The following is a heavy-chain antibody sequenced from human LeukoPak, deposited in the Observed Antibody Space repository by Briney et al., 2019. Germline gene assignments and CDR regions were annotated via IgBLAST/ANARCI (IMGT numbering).Heavy chain of an antibody. CDR3: ARPSTYYYDSSGYLGAFDI. Sequence: SETLSLTCTVSGGSISSCYWSWIRQPPGKGLEWIGYIYYSGSTNYNPSLKSRVTISVDTSKNQFSLKLSSVTAADTAVYYCARPSTYYYDSSGYLGAFDIWGQGTMVTVSS. CDR2: IYYSGST. D-gene: IGHD3-22*01. V-gene: IGHV4-59*08. J-gene: IGHJ3*02. CDR1: GGSISSCY.